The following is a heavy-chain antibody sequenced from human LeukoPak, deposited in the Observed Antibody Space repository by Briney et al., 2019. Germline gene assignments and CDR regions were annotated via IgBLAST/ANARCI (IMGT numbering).Heavy chain of an antibody. CDR2: IYSGGST. Sequence: GGSLRLSCAASGFTVSSNYMSWVRQAPGKGLEWVSLIYSGGSTHYADSVKGRFTISRDNSKNTLYLQMNSLRAEDTAVYYCARGRYSSSWLVYWGQGTLVTVSS. D-gene: IGHD6-13*01. J-gene: IGHJ4*02. CDR1: GFTVSSNY. V-gene: IGHV3-53*01. CDR3: ARGRYSSSWLVY.